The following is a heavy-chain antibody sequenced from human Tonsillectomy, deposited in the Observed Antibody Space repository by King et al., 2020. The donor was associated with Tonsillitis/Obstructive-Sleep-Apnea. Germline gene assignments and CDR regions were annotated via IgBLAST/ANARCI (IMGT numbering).Heavy chain of an antibody. J-gene: IGHJ4*02. CDR1: GFNFRSYA. CDR3: AKVPY. Sequence: VQLVESGGDLVQPGGSLRLSCAVSGFNFRSYAMSWVRQAPGRGLEWVSAISGGGDRTYFSDSVKGRFTISRDNSKNTLYLQMNSLRAEVTAVYYCAKVPYWGQGTLVTVSS. V-gene: IGHV3-23*04. CDR2: ISGGGDRT.